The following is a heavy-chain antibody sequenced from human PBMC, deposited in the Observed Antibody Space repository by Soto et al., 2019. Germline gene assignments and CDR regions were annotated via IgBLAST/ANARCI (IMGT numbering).Heavy chain of an antibody. CDR3: ARYGYSGYAKGAGVDY. CDR2: IYYSGST. V-gene: IGHV4-61*01. J-gene: IGHJ4*02. CDR1: GGSVSSGSYY. D-gene: IGHD5-12*01. Sequence: SETLSLTCTVSGGSVSSGSYYWSWIRQPPGKGLEWIGYIYYSGSTNYNPSLKSRVTISVDTSKNQFSLKLSSVTAADTAVYYCARYGYSGYAKGAGVDYWGQGTLVTVSS.